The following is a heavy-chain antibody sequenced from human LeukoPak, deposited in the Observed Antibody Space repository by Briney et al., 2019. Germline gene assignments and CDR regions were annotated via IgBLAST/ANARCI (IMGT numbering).Heavy chain of an antibody. J-gene: IGHJ4*02. CDR2: INPSGGST. CDR1: GYTFTSYY. V-gene: IGHV1-46*01. CDR3: ARDLRITMVRGAPGY. D-gene: IGHD3-10*01. Sequence: ASVKVSCKASGYTFTSYYMHWVRQAPGQGLEWMGIINPSGGSTSYAQKFQGRVTMTRDTSTSTVYMELGSLRSEDTAVYYCARDLRITMVRGAPGYWGQGTLVTVSS.